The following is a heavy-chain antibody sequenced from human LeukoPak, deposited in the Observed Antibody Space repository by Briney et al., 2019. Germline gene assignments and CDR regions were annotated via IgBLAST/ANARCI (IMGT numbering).Heavy chain of an antibody. Sequence: GGSLRLSCAASGFTFSSYEMNWVRQAPGKGPEWVSYISSSGSTIYYADSVKGRFTISRDNAKNSLYLQMNSLRAEDTAVYCCASTSSTRPIYYYGMDVWGKGTTVTVSS. CDR3: ASTSSTRPIYYYGMDV. V-gene: IGHV3-48*03. D-gene: IGHD2-2*01. CDR1: GFTFSSYE. CDR2: ISSSGSTI. J-gene: IGHJ6*04.